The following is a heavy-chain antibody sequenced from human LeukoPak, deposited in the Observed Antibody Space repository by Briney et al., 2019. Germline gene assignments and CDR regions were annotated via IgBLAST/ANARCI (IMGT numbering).Heavy chain of an antibody. CDR3: AAVVEMATIWGFDY. D-gene: IGHD5-24*01. V-gene: IGHV1-69*02. Sequence: SVKVSCKASGGTFSSYTISWVRQAPGQGLEWMGRITPILGIANYAQKFQGRVTITADKSTSTAYMELSSLRSEDTAVYYCAAVVEMATIWGFDYWGQGTLVTVSS. J-gene: IGHJ4*02. CDR1: GGTFSSYT. CDR2: ITPILGIA.